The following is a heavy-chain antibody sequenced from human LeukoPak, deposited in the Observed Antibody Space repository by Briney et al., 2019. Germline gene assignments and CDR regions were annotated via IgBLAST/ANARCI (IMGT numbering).Heavy chain of an antibody. V-gene: IGHV1-69*13. J-gene: IGHJ4*02. CDR1: GGTFSSYA. CDR2: IIPLFGTA. Sequence: ASVKVSCKASGGTFSSYAISWVRQAPGPGLEWMGGIIPLFGTANYAQKFQGRVSITADESTTTVYMELNSLKSEDTAVYYCARGWDYDSGGRPTAYVYWGQGTLVTVSS. D-gene: IGHD3-22*01. CDR3: ARGWDYDSGGRPTAYVY.